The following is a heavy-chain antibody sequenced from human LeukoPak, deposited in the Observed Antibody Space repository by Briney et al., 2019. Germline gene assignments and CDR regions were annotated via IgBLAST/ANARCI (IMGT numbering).Heavy chain of an antibody. CDR2: IYYSGST. V-gene: IGHV4-39*07. Sequence: SETLSLTCTVSGGSISSSSYYWGWIRQPPGKGLEWIGSIYYSGSTYYNPSLKSRVTISVDTSKNQFSLKVISVTAADTAVYYCARSPRIAAAGTDPFDYWGQGTLVTVSS. J-gene: IGHJ4*02. CDR3: ARSPRIAAAGTDPFDY. CDR1: GGSISSSSYY. D-gene: IGHD6-13*01.